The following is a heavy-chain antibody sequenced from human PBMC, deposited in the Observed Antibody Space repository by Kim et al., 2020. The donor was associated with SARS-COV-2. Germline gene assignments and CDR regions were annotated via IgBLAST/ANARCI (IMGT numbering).Heavy chain of an antibody. V-gene: IGHV1-69*13. CDR3: ARGPIVVVPHLSRDYYGMDV. CDR2: IIPIFGTA. D-gene: IGHD2-2*01. J-gene: IGHJ6*02. Sequence: SVKVSCKASGGTFSSYAISWVRQAPGQGLEWMGGIIPIFGTANYAQKFQGRVTITADESTSTAYMELSSLRSEDTAVYYCARGPIVVVPHLSRDYYGMDVWGQGTTVTVSS. CDR1: GGTFSSYA.